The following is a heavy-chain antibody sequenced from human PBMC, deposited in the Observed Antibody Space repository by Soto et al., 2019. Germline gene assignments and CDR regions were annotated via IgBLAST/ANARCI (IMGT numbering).Heavy chain of an antibody. J-gene: IGHJ4*02. CDR2: ISSSSSYI. CDR1: GFTFSSYS. D-gene: IGHD3-16*02. V-gene: IGHV3-21*01. CDR3: ARGNMITFGGVIVIGKVPNFDY. Sequence: GGSLRLSCAASGFTFSSYSMNWVRQAPGKGLEWVSSISSSSSYIYYADSVKGRFTISRDNAKNSLYLQMNSLRAEDTAVYYCARGNMITFGGVIVIGKVPNFDYWGQGTLVTVSS.